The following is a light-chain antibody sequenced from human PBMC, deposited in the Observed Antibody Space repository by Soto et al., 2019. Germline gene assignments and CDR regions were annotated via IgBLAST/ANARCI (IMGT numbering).Light chain of an antibody. Sequence: EIVLTPSPATLSLSPGEIAPLSCRASQSVRRYLAWYQQKPGQAPRLLIYDASNRATGIPARFSGSGSGTDFTLTISSLEPEDFAVDYCQQRSNWPPTFGQGTRLEI. CDR1: QSVRRY. CDR2: DAS. J-gene: IGKJ5*01. CDR3: QQRSNWPPT. V-gene: IGKV3-11*01.